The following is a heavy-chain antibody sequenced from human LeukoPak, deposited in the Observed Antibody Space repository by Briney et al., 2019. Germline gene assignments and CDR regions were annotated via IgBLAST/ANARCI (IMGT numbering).Heavy chain of an antibody. Sequence: ASVKVSCKASGYTFTGYYIHWVRQAPGQGLEWMGWINPNINGTNYAQKFQGRVTMTGDRSISTAYMELSRLRSDDTAVYYCARDGSGWYNDYYYYYMDVWGKGTTVTISS. V-gene: IGHV1-2*02. CDR3: ARDGSGWYNDYYYYYMDV. J-gene: IGHJ6*03. CDR2: INPNINGT. CDR1: GYTFTGYY. D-gene: IGHD6-19*01.